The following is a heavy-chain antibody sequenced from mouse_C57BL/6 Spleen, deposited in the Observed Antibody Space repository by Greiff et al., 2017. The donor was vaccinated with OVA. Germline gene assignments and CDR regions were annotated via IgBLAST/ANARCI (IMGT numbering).Heavy chain of an antibody. V-gene: IGHV1-18*01. J-gene: IGHJ1*03. CDR1: GYTFTDYN. D-gene: IGHD1-1*01. CDR3: ARRTVVARGYWYVDV. Sequence: VQLQQSGPELVKPGASVKIPCKASGYTFTDYNMDWVKQSHGKSLEWIGDINPNNGGTIYNQTFKGKATLTVDKSSSTAYMELRSLASEDTADYYCARRTVVARGYWYVDVWGTGTTVTVAS. CDR2: INPNNGGT.